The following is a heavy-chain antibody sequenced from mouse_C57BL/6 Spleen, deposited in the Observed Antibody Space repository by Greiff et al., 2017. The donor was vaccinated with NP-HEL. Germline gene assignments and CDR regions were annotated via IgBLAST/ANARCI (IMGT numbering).Heavy chain of an antibody. CDR2: ISSGSSTI. Sequence: VQLKESGGGLVKPGGSLKLSCAASGFTFSDYGMHWVRQAPEKGLEWVAYISSGSSTIYYADTVKGRFTISRDNAKNTLFLQMTSLRSEDTAMYYCARSSYYYGSSPYYFDYWGQGTTLTVSS. J-gene: IGHJ2*01. D-gene: IGHD1-1*01. CDR1: GFTFSDYG. CDR3: ARSSYYYGSSPYYFDY. V-gene: IGHV5-17*01.